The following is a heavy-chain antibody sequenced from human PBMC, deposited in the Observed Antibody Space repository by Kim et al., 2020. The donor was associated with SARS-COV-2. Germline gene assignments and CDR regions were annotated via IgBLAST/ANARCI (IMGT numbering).Heavy chain of an antibody. J-gene: IGHJ6*02. CDR2: IYYSGST. CDR3: ARQELRYFDWLHQFDLRKALRDYYYGMDV. V-gene: IGHV4-39*01. CDR1: GGSISSSSYY. D-gene: IGHD3-9*01. Sequence: SETLSLTCTVSGGSISSSSYYWGWIRQPPGKGLEWIGSIYYSGSTYYNPSLKSRVTISVDTSKNQFSLKLSSVTAADTAVYYCARQELRYFDWLHQFDLRKALRDYYYGMDVWGQGTTVTVSS.